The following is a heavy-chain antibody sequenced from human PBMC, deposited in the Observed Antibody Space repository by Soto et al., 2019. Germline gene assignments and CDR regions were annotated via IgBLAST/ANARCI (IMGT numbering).Heavy chain of an antibody. D-gene: IGHD3-3*01. CDR3: ASTTFGITYDFWSCYSIEYGMDV. V-gene: IGHV5-51*01. J-gene: IGHJ6*02. Sequence: PGESLKISCKGSGYSFASYWIGWVRQMPGKGLEWMGIIYHGDSDTRYSPSFQGQVTISADKSISTAYLQWSSLKASDTAMYYCASTTFGITYDFWSCYSIEYGMDVWGQGTTVTVSS. CDR1: GYSFASYW. CDR2: IYHGDSDT.